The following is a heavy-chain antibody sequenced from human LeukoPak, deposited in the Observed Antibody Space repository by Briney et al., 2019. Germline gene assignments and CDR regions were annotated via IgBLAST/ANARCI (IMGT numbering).Heavy chain of an antibody. D-gene: IGHD2-21*02. V-gene: IGHV3-74*01. CDR3: AKDPPGIVVVTAIFDY. Sequence: GGSLRLSCAASGFTFSSYWMHWVRQAPGKGLVWVSRINSDGSSTNYADSVKGRFTISRDNAKNTLFLQMNSLRAEDTAVYYCAKDPPGIVVVTAIFDYWGQGTLVTVSS. CDR2: INSDGSST. J-gene: IGHJ4*02. CDR1: GFTFSSYW.